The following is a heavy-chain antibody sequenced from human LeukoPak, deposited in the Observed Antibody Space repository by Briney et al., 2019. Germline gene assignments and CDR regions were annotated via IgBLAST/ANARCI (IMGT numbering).Heavy chain of an antibody. V-gene: IGHV4-30-2*01. Sequence: SQTLSLTCTVSGGSISSGGYYWSWIRQPPGKGLEWIGYIYHSGSTYYNPSLKSRVTISVDRSKNQLSLKLSSVTAADTAVYYCAKRTGVTELHFDHWGQGTLVTVSS. CDR1: GGSISSGGYY. CDR2: IYHSGST. CDR3: AKRTGVTELHFDH. D-gene: IGHD1-7*01. J-gene: IGHJ4*02.